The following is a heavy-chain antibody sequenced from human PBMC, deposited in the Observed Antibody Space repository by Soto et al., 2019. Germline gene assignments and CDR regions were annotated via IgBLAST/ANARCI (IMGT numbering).Heavy chain of an antibody. J-gene: IGHJ6*02. CDR1: GYTFTSYA. CDR2: INAGNGNT. D-gene: IGHD6-13*01. V-gene: IGHV1-3*01. Sequence: QVQLVQSGAEVKKPGASVKVSCKASGYTFTSYAMHWVRQAPGQRLEWMGWINAGNGNTKYSQKFQGRVTITRDTAASTAYMELSSLRSEDTAVYYCARDPIKKWQQLDLDYYYGMDVWGQGTTVTVSS. CDR3: ARDPIKKWQQLDLDYYYGMDV.